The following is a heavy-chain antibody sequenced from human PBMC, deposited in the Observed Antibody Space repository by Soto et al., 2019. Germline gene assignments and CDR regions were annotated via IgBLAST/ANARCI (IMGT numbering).Heavy chain of an antibody. CDR2: IYWNDDQ. D-gene: IGHD3-16*01. Sequence: QITLKESGPTLVKPTQTLTLTCTFSGFSLTTSGVGVGWIRQSPGKALEWLALIYWNDDQWYSPSLKSRLTITKDTSKNQVFLKMTNMDPVDTATYFCARSRRITMIRVVSWFDPWGQGTLLTVSS. CDR1: GFSLTTSGVG. CDR3: ARSRRITMIRVVSWFDP. J-gene: IGHJ5*02. V-gene: IGHV2-5*01.